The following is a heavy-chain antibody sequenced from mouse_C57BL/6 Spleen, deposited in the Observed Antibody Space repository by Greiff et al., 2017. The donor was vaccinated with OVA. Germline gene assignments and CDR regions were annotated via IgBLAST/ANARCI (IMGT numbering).Heavy chain of an antibody. Sequence: VQLQQPGAELVKPGASVKLSCKASGYTFTSYWITWVKQRPGQGLEWIGDIYPGSGSTNYNEKFKSKATLTVATSSSTAYMQLSSLTSEDSAVYYGARKPIYYGYDGYFDYWGQGTTLTVSS. CDR3: ARKPIYYGYDGYFDY. D-gene: IGHD2-2*01. CDR1: GYTFTSYW. J-gene: IGHJ2*01. V-gene: IGHV1-55*01. CDR2: IYPGSGST.